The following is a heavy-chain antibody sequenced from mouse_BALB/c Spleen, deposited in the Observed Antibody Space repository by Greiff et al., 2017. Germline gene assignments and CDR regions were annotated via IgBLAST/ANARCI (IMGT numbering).Heavy chain of an antibody. CDR1: GYSITSDYA. J-gene: IGHJ2*01. V-gene: IGHV3-2*02. CDR3: ARWGYLDY. CDR2: ISYSGST. Sequence: VQLKESGPGLVKPSQSLSLTCTVTGYSITSDYAWNWIRQFPGNKLEWMGYISYSGSTSYNPSLKSRISITRDTSKNQFFLQLNSVTTEDTATYYCARWGYLDYWGQGTTLTVSS.